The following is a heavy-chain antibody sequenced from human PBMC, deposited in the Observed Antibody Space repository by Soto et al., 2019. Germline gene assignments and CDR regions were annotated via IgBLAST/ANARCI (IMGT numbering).Heavy chain of an antibody. CDR2: MSFDGANE. CDR1: VFNFTDYV. J-gene: IGHJ6*04. D-gene: IGHD1-26*01. Sequence: GGSLRVSCVPSVFNFTDYVIHWVRQAPGRGLEWVAFMSFDGANEFYADFAKGRFTLSRDNSKHTLFLQMKGLRLDDSAVYFCAGGGFYPTSGYVYGMEVWGKGTTVTVS. V-gene: IGHV3-30*14. CDR3: AGGGFYPTSGYVYGMEV.